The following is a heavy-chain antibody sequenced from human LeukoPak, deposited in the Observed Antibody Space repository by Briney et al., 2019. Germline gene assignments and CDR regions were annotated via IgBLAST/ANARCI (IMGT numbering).Heavy chain of an antibody. V-gene: IGHV4-4*07. Sequence: SETLSLTCSVSGGSISDYYWSWIRQPAGKGLDWIGRIYTSGSTNYNPSLKSRVTMSVDTSKNQFSLKLTSMTAADTAVYYCAREVNSSTWRPLDFWGQGTLVTVSS. CDR2: IYTSGST. J-gene: IGHJ4*02. CDR3: AREVNSSTWRPLDF. CDR1: GGSISDYY. D-gene: IGHD6-13*01.